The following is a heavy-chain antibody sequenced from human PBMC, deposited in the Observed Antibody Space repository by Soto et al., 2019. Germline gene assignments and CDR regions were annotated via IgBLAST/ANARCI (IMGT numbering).Heavy chain of an antibody. D-gene: IGHD5-12*01. V-gene: IGHV3-21*01. J-gene: IGHJ4*02. CDR3: AREKRWLHNFDY. CDR2: ISSSSSYI. CDR1: GFTFSSYS. Sequence: VGSLRLSCAASGFTFSSYSMNWVRQAPGKGLEWVSSISSSSSYIYYADSVKGRFTISRDNAKNSLYLQMNSLRAEDTAVYYCAREKRWLHNFDYWGQGTLVTVSS.